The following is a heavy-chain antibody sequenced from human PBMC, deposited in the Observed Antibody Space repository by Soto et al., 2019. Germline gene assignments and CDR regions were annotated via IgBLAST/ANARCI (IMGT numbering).Heavy chain of an antibody. CDR2: IIPMLGVA. CDR3: ARVAEMGTVTKGYYYYMDV. D-gene: IGHD4-17*01. Sequence: QVQLVQSGAEVKKPGSSVKVSCKASGDTFSNHTISWVRQAPGHGLEWMGRIIPMLGVANYAQKFQGRVTITADQSTSTDYMELSSLRSADTAVYYCARVAEMGTVTKGYYYYMDVWGKGTTVTVSS. V-gene: IGHV1-69*04. CDR1: GDTFSNHT. J-gene: IGHJ6*03.